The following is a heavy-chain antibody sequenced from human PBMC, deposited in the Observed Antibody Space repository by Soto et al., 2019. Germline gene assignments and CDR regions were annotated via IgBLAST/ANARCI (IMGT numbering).Heavy chain of an antibody. CDR2: IIRIFGTA. V-gene: IGHV1-69*13. CDR1: GGTFSSYA. CDR3: ARTGVVVAATYYYYGMDV. Sequence: SVKVSCKASGGTFSSYAISWVRQAPGQGLEWMGGIIRIFGTANYAQKFQGRVTITADESTSTAYMELSSLRSEDTAVYYCARTGVVVAATYYYYGMDVWGQGTTVTVSS. D-gene: IGHD2-15*01. J-gene: IGHJ6*02.